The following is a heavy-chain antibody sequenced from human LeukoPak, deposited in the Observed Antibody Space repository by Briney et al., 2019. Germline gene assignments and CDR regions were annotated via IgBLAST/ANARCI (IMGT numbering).Heavy chain of an antibody. Sequence: GGSLRLSCAASGFTFSSYRMHWVRQAPGKGLEWVSGINWNGGITGYADSVKGRFTISRDNAKNSLYLQMNSLRAEDTALYYCARAGDSSSWYDNWFDPWGQGTLVTVSS. J-gene: IGHJ5*02. CDR3: ARAGDSSSWYDNWFDP. CDR1: GFTFSSYR. CDR2: INWNGGIT. V-gene: IGHV3-20*04. D-gene: IGHD6-13*01.